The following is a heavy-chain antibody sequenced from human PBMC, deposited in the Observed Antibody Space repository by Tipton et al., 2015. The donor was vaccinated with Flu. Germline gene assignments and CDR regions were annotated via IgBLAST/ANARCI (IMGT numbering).Heavy chain of an antibody. CDR2: IYHSGRT. Sequence: TLSLTCTVSGGSISSYYWRWIRQPPGKGLEWIGYIYHSGRTNYNPSLKSRVTISVDTSKNQFSLKLSSVTASVTAVHYCARLYYYDSSGYYYGGWFDPWGQGTLVTVSS. D-gene: IGHD3-22*01. V-gene: IGHV4-59*01. CDR1: GGSISSYY. CDR3: ARLYYYDSSGYYYGGWFDP. J-gene: IGHJ5*02.